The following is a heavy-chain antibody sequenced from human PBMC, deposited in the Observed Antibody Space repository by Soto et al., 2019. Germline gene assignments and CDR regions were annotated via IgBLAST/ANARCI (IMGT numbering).Heavy chain of an antibody. V-gene: IGHV3-23*01. J-gene: IGHJ5*02. CDR3: AKYSHGGPYHRFDP. CDR2: ISGDVGST. D-gene: IGHD2-15*01. CDR1: GFTFSTYA. Sequence: EVQLLESGGGLVQPGGSLRLSCAASGFTFSTYAMTWVRQAPGKGLEWVASISGDVGSTYYADSVKGRFAISRDNSKNTLYLQMDSLRAEDTAIYYCAKYSHGGPYHRFDPRGLGTLVTVSS.